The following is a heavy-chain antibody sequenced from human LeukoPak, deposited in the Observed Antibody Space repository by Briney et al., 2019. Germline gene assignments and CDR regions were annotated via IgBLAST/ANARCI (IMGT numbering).Heavy chain of an antibody. CDR3: ARWSNDWEFDY. CDR1: GFTFSSSW. V-gene: IGHV3-7*05. D-gene: IGHD3-9*01. J-gene: IGHJ4*02. CDR2: IKEDGNEE. Sequence: PGGSLRLSCAASGFTFSSSWMTWVRQAPGKGLEWVAHIKEDGNEEYYVDSVKGRFTISRDNAKNSLYLQMNSLRAEDTAVFYCARWSNDWEFDYWGQGTLVSVSS.